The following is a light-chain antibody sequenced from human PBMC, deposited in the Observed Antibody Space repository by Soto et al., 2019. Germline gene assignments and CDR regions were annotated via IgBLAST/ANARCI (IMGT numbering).Light chain of an antibody. Sequence: AIRMTQSPSSFSASTGDRVTITCRASQGISSYSAWYTQKPGKAPKLLIYAASTLQSGVPSRFSGSGAGTDFPLTISCLQYEDFATYYCQQYYSYPITFGQGTRLEIK. CDR3: QQYYSYPIT. J-gene: IGKJ5*01. CDR1: QGISSY. CDR2: AAS. V-gene: IGKV1-8*01.